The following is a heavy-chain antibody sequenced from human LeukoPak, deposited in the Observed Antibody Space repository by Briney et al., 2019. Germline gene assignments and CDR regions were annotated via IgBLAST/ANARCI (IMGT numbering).Heavy chain of an antibody. Sequence: SETLSLTCTVSGGSISSSSYYWGWIRQPPGKGLEWIGSIYYSGSTYYNPSLKSRVTISVDTSKNQFSLKLSSVTAADTAVYYCARHTSSSSMDYWGQGTLVTVSS. CDR3: ARHTSSSSMDY. J-gene: IGHJ4*02. CDR2: IYYSGST. V-gene: IGHV4-39*01. D-gene: IGHD6-6*01. CDR1: GGSISSSSYY.